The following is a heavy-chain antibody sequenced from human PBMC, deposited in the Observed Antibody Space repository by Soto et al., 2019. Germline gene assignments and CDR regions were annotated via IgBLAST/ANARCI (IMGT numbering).Heavy chain of an antibody. CDR3: ASGINSDIDI. Sequence: LSQTLSLTCVISGDSVSRNNVAWNWIRQSPSRGLEWLGRTYYRSKWYNNYAVSVKSRTTINADTSKNQFSLQLASVTPEDTAVYYCASGINSDIDIWGQGTMVTVSS. J-gene: IGHJ3*02. CDR2: TYYRSKWYN. D-gene: IGHD1-1*01. V-gene: IGHV6-1*01. CDR1: GDSVSRNNVA.